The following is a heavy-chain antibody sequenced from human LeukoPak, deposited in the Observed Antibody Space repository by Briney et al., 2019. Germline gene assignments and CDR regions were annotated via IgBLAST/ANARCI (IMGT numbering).Heavy chain of an antibody. V-gene: IGHV4-38-2*02. CDR1: GYPISSGYY. J-gene: IGHJ6*03. CDR2: IYHSGST. CDR3: ARSVEGVTIFGVVINYYMDV. D-gene: IGHD3-3*01. Sequence: SETLSLTCTVSGYPISSGYYWGWIRQPPGKGLEWIGSIYHSGSTYYNPSLKSRVTISVDTSKNQFSLKLSSVTAADTAVYYCARSVEGVTIFGVVINYYMDVWGKGTTVTVSS.